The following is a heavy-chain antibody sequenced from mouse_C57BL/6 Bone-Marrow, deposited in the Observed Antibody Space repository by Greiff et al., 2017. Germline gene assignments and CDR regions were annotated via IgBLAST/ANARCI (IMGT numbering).Heavy chain of an antibody. Sequence: QVHVKQPGAELVRPGTSVKLSCKASGYTFTSYWMHWVKQRPGQGLEWIGVIDPSDSYTNYNQKFKGKATLTVDTSSSTAYMQLSSLTSEDSAVYYCARGVTTYFDYWGQGTTLTVSS. CDR1: GYTFTSYW. V-gene: IGHV1-59*01. CDR3: ARGVTTYFDY. J-gene: IGHJ2*01. CDR2: IDPSDSYT. D-gene: IGHD2-1*01.